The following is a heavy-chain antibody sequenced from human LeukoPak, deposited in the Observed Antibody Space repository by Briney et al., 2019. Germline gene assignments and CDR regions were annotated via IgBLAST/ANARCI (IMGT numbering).Heavy chain of an antibody. V-gene: IGHV1-46*01. J-gene: IGHJ5*02. CDR3: AREVSVAGYDRFDP. CDR2: INPSGGST. Sequence: ASVKVSCKASGGTFSSYAISWVRQAPGQGLGWMGIINPSGGSTSYAQKFQGRVTMTSDTSTSTVYMELSSLRSEDTAVYYCAREVSVAGYDRFDPWGQGTLVTVSS. CDR1: GGTFSSYA. D-gene: IGHD6-19*01.